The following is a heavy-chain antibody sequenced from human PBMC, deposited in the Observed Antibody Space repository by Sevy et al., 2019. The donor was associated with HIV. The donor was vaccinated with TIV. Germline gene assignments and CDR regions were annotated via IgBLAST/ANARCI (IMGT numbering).Heavy chain of an antibody. CDR1: GYTLTKLS. J-gene: IGHJ5*02. CDR2: FDSQDGET. CDR3: ATVGLRYYSGSSSYQGDWFDP. V-gene: IGHV1-24*01. Sequence: ASVKVSCKVSGYTLTKLSIHWVRQAPGKGLEWMGDFDSQDGETIYSQRFQGRVTMTVDTPTDTAYRDLSSLTSEDTAVYYCATVGLRYYSGSSSYQGDWFDPWGQGTLVTVSS. D-gene: IGHD2-15*01.